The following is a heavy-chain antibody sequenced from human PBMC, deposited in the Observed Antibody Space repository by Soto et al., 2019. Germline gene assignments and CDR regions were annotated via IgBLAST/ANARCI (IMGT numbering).Heavy chain of an antibody. CDR1: GGSLSNANYF. Sequence: PSDSLSLTFSLSGGSLSNANYFWSRIRHPPGKGLEWIGEINHSGSTNYNPSLKSRVTISVDTSKNQVSLKLSSVTAADTAVYYCARGKRYYYGSGSYYNRHYFDYWGQGTLVTVS. CDR2: INHSGST. D-gene: IGHD3-10*01. V-gene: IGHV4-34*01. CDR3: ARGKRYYYGSGSYYNRHYFDY. J-gene: IGHJ4*02.